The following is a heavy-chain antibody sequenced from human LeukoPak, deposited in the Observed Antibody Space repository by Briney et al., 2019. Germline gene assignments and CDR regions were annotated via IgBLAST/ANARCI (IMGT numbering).Heavy chain of an antibody. Sequence: GGSLRLSRAASGLTFGDYAMHWVRPAPGGSLEWVSGISWNSGSIGYADSVKGRFTISRDNAKNSLYLQMNSLRAEDTALYYCAEDPLATRYHYFDYWGQGTLVTVSS. D-gene: IGHD5-12*01. CDR2: ISWNSGSI. J-gene: IGHJ4*02. CDR3: AEDPLATRYHYFDY. V-gene: IGHV3-9*01. CDR1: GLTFGDYA.